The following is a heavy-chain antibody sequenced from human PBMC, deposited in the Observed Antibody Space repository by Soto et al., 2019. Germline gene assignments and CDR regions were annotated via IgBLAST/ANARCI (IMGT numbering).Heavy chain of an antibody. CDR2: ISSSSSYI. D-gene: IGHD5-12*01. CDR3: ARATIEWLRLGSVLY. J-gene: IGHJ4*02. Sequence: GGSLRLSCAASGFTFSSYSMNWVRQAPGKGLEWVSSISSSSSYIYYADSVKGLFTISRDNAKNSLYLQMNSLRAEDTAVYYCARATIEWLRLGSVLYWGQGTLVTVSS. CDR1: GFTFSSYS. V-gene: IGHV3-21*01.